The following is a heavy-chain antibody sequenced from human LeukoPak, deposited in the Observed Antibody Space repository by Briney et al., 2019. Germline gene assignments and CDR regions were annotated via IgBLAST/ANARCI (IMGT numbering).Heavy chain of an antibody. Sequence: GGSLRLSCAASGFTFSSHWMHWVRQAPGKGLVWVSRINSDGSSTSYADSVKGRFTISRDNAKNTLYLQMNSLRAEDTAVYYCARYNIAVAGFDYWGQGTLVTVSS. V-gene: IGHV3-74*01. CDR2: INSDGSST. J-gene: IGHJ4*02. CDR1: GFTFSSHW. CDR3: ARYNIAVAGFDY. D-gene: IGHD6-19*01.